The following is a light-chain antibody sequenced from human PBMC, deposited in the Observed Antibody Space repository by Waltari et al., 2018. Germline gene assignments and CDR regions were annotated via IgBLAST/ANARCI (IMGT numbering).Light chain of an antibody. J-gene: IGKJ4*01. CDR3: QQHSIYPLT. V-gene: IGKV1-5*03. CDR2: KGS. Sequence: DIQMTQSPSTLSASVGDRVTISCRARQSISSWLAWNQQKPGKAPSLLIYKGSSLDSGIPARFSGSGSGTEFTLTISSLQPDDFAIYYCQQHSIYPLTFGGGTKLEI. CDR1: QSISSW.